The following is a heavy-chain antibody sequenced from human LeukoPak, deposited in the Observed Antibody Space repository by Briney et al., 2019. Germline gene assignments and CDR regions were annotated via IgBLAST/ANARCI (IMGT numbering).Heavy chain of an antibody. CDR2: INGDGRNI. D-gene: IGHD6-13*01. V-gene: IGHV3-74*01. CDR3: AKAPAAHIAAAAPDY. Sequence: QAGGSLRLSCVASGFTFSSYWMHWVRQDPRKGLVWVSRINGDGRNINYADSVRGRFTISRDNAKNSLYLQMNSLRAEDTALYYCAKAPAAHIAAAAPDYWGQGTLVTVSS. CDR1: GFTFSSYW. J-gene: IGHJ4*02.